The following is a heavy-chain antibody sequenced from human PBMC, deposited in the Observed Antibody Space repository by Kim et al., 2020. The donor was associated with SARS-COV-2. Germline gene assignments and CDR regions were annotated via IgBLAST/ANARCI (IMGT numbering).Heavy chain of an antibody. D-gene: IGHD5-12*01. J-gene: IGHJ4*02. CDR1: GGTFSSYA. CDR2: IIPIFGTA. CDR3: ARGVEMATKFHPLPPNYFDY. V-gene: IGHV1-69*13. Sequence: SVKVSCKASGGTFSSYAISWVRQAPGQGLEWMGGIIPIFGTANYAQKFQGRVTITADESTSTAYMELSSLRSEDTAVYYCARGVEMATKFHPLPPNYFDYWGQGTLVTVSS.